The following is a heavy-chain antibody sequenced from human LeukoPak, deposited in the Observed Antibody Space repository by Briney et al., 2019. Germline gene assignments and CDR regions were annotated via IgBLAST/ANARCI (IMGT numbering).Heavy chain of an antibody. D-gene: IGHD1-1*01. CDR2: IYTSGST. CDR1: GGSISSYY. J-gene: IGHJ6*03. CDR3: GRCSTRTYYYYYMDV. Sequence: KPSETLSLTCTVSGGSISSYYWSWIRQPAGKGLEWIGRIYTSGSTNYNPSLKSRVTMSVDTSKNQFSLKLSSVTAADTAVYSCGRCSTRTYYYYYMDVWGKGTTVTVSS. V-gene: IGHV4-4*07.